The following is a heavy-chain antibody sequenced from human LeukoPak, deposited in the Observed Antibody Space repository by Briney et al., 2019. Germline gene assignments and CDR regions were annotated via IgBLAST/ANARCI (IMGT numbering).Heavy chain of an antibody. J-gene: IGHJ4*02. CDR3: AKDRMIREVENYSDY. CDR1: GFTFSSYG. D-gene: IGHD3-10*01. CDR2: ISGSGGST. Sequence: GGSLRLSCAASGFTFSSYGMSWVRQAPGKGLEWVSGISGSGGSTYYEDSVKGRFTISRDNSRKTLYLQMNSLRAEDTAVYYCAKDRMIREVENYSDYWGQGTLVTVSS. V-gene: IGHV3-23*01.